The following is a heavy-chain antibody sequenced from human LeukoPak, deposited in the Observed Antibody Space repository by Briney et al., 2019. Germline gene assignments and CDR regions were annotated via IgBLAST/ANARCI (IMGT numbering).Heavy chain of an antibody. CDR2: IIPIFGTA. D-gene: IGHD3-22*01. J-gene: IGHJ4*02. V-gene: IGHV1-69*05. CDR1: GGTFSSYA. Sequence: SVKVSCKASGGTFSSYAISWVRQAPGQGLEWMGGIIPIFGTANYAQKFQGRVTMTRNTSISTAYMELSSLRSEDTAVYYCARGNLYYYDSSGYYSDYWGQGTLVTVSS. CDR3: ARGNLYYYDSSGYYSDY.